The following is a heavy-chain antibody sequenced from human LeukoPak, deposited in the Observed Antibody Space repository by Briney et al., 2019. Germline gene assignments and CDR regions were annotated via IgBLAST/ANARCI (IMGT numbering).Heavy chain of an antibody. Sequence: SETLSLTCTVSGYSISSGYYWGWIRQPPGKGLEWIGSIYHSGSTYYNPSLKSRVAISVDTSKNHFSLKLSSVTAADTAVYYCARGAYSSGFDYWGQGTLVTVSS. J-gene: IGHJ4*02. D-gene: IGHD6-19*01. CDR3: ARGAYSSGFDY. CDR1: GYSISSGYY. V-gene: IGHV4-38-2*02. CDR2: IYHSGST.